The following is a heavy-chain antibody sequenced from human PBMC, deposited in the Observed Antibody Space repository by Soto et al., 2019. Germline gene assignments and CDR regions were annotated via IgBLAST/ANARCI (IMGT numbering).Heavy chain of an antibody. CDR1: GCSISGYY. J-gene: IGHJ4*02. Sequence: SETLCLTCTVSGCSISGYYWSWLRQPPGKGLEWIGYIYNIGSTNYNPSLRSRVTMSIDTSQEQFSLNLSSVTATDTAVYYCARLGYSSGWYDYYFDYWGQGTLVTVSS. D-gene: IGHD6-19*01. V-gene: IGHV4-59*08. CDR3: ARLGYSSGWYDYYFDY. CDR2: IYNIGST.